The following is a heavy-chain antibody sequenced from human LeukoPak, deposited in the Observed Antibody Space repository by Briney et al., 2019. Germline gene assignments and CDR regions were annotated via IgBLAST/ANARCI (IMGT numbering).Heavy chain of an antibody. CDR1: GFTFSSYA. Sequence: GGSLRLSCAASGFTFSSYAMSWVRQAPGKGLEWVPAISGSGGSTYYADSVKGRFTISRDNSKNTLYLQMNSLRAEDTAVYYCAKGRVIMSVGYFDYWGQGTLVTVSS. J-gene: IGHJ4*02. CDR2: ISGSGGST. CDR3: AKGRVIMSVGYFDY. D-gene: IGHD3-3*01. V-gene: IGHV3-23*01.